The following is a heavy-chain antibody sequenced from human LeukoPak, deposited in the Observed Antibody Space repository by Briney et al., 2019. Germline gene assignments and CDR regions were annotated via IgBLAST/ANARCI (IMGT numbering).Heavy chain of an antibody. Sequence: SETLSLTCTVSGGSISSSSYYWGWIRQPPGKGLEWIGSIYYSGSTYYNPSLKSRVTISVDTSKNQFSLKLSSVTAADTAVYYCARDILKVDTAMVPQPYNWFDPWGQGTLVTVSS. V-gene: IGHV4-39*07. J-gene: IGHJ5*02. CDR1: GGSISSSSYY. CDR2: IYYSGST. D-gene: IGHD5-18*01. CDR3: ARDILKVDTAMVPQPYNWFDP.